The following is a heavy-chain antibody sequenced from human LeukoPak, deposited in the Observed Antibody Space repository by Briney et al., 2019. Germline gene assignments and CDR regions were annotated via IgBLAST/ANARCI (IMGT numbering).Heavy chain of an antibody. CDR1: GFTFSNSG. CDR2: ISDSGGRI. CDR3: AKGPSGITWFDP. D-gene: IGHD3-10*01. Sequence: GGSLRLSCAASGFTFSNSGMNWVRQAPGKGLQWVSSISDSGGRIYYADSVRGRFTISRDNSKNTLYLQMSSLRVEDTAIYYCAKGPSGITWFDPWGQGTLVTVSS. V-gene: IGHV3-23*01. J-gene: IGHJ5*02.